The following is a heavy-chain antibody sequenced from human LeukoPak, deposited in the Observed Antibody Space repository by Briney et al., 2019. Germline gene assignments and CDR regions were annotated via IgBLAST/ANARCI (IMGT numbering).Heavy chain of an antibody. CDR2: IYYSGST. D-gene: IGHD1-14*01. Sequence: KPSETLSLTCTVSGGSISSYYWSWIRQPPGKGLEWIGYIYYSGSTNYNPSLKSRVTISVDKSKNQFSLKLSSVTAADTAVYYCARIRNPEGSFDYWGQGTLVTVSS. J-gene: IGHJ4*02. V-gene: IGHV4-59*12. CDR3: ARIRNPEGSFDY. CDR1: GGSISSYY.